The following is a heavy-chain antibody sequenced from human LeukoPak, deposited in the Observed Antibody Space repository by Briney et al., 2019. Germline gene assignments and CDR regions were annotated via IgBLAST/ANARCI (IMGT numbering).Heavy chain of an antibody. Sequence: GGSLRLSCAASGFTVSSNYMSWVRQAPGKGLEWVSVIYSGGSTYYADSVKGRFTISRDNSKNTLYLQMNSLRAEDTAVYYCARSKGTLAAYYYYGMDVWGQGTTVTVSS. CDR2: IYSGGST. CDR3: ARSKGTLAAYYYYGMDV. D-gene: IGHD6-25*01. J-gene: IGHJ6*02. V-gene: IGHV3-53*01. CDR1: GFTVSSNY.